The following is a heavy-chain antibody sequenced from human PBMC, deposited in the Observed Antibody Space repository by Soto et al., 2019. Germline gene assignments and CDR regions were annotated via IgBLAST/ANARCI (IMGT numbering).Heavy chain of an antibody. D-gene: IGHD6-13*01. V-gene: IGHV3-23*01. CDR2: ISGSGGST. Sequence: EVQLLESGGGLVQPGGSLRLSCAAAGFTFSIYAMSWVRQAPGKGLEWVSAISGSGGSTYYADSVKGRFTISRDKSKNTLYRQMNSLRADDTAVYYCAKATRGGAATLIRDYWGQGTLVTVSS. CDR3: AKATRGGAATLIRDY. CDR1: GFTFSIYA. J-gene: IGHJ4*02.